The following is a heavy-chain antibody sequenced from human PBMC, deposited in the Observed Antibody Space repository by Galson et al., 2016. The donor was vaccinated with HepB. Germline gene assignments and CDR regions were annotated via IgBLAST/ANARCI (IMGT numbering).Heavy chain of an antibody. CDR1: GFTFSTYA. J-gene: IGHJ4*02. Sequence: SLRLSCAASGFTFSTYAMSWVRQTPGKGLEWVSGISGRRDTTNYVDSVKGRFTVSRDNSKNTLYLQMNSLRGEDTAVYYCAESLYGGMDYWGQGTLVTVSS. CDR2: ISGRRDTT. CDR3: AESLYGGMDY. D-gene: IGHD2-8*01. V-gene: IGHV3-23*01.